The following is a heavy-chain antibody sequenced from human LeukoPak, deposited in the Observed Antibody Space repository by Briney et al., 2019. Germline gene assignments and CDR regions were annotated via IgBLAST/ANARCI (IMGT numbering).Heavy chain of an antibody. CDR1: GFTFSNAW. D-gene: IGHD2-15*01. V-gene: IGHV3-49*04. Sequence: GGSLRLSCAASGFTFSNAWMSWVRQAPGKGLEWVGFIRSKAYGGTTEYAASVKGGFTISRDDSKSIAYLQMHSLKTEDTAVYYCATLIAQGYYFNYWGQGTLVTVSS. CDR3: ATLIAQGYYFNY. CDR2: IRSKAYGGTT. J-gene: IGHJ4*02.